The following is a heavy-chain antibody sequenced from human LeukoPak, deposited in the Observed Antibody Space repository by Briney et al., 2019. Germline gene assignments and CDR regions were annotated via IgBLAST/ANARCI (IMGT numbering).Heavy chain of an antibody. Sequence: SETLSLTCTVSGGSISSGGYYWSWIRQPPGKGLEWIGYIYHSGSTYYNSSLKSRVTISVDRSKNQFSLKLSSVTAADTAVYYCARFPYCSSTSCYPGDAFDIWGQGTMVTVSS. D-gene: IGHD2-2*01. J-gene: IGHJ3*02. CDR1: GGSISSGGYY. CDR3: ARFPYCSSTSCYPGDAFDI. V-gene: IGHV4-30-2*01. CDR2: IYHSGST.